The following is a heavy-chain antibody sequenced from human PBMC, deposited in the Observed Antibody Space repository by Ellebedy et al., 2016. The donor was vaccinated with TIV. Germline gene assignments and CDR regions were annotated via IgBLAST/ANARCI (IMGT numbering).Heavy chain of an antibody. J-gene: IGHJ6*02. Sequence: GESLKISXKGSGYSFTSYWISWVRQMPGKGLEWMGRIDPSDSYTNYSPSFQGHVTISADKSISTAYLQWSSLKASDTAMYYCARTYYYDSSGYDYGMDVWGQGTTVTVSS. CDR3: ARTYYYDSSGYDYGMDV. CDR2: IDPSDSYT. V-gene: IGHV5-10-1*01. D-gene: IGHD3-22*01. CDR1: GYSFTSYW.